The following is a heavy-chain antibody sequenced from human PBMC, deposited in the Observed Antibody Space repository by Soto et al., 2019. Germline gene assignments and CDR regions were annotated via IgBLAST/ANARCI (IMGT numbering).Heavy chain of an antibody. J-gene: IGHJ3*02. D-gene: IGHD3-22*01. Sequence: GGSLRLSCAASGFTFSSYAMHWVRQAPGKGLEWVAVISYDGSNKYYADSVKGRFTISRDNSKNTLYLQMNSLRAEDTAVYYCARDDYSSGYSTPPAAHAFDIWGQGTMVTVSS. CDR2: ISYDGSNK. CDR1: GFTFSSYA. CDR3: ARDDYSSGYSTPPAAHAFDI. V-gene: IGHV3-30-3*01.